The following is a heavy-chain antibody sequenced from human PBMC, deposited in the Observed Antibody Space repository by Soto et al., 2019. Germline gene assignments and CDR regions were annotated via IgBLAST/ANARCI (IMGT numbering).Heavy chain of an antibody. CDR3: ARDPYYYDSSGYWYI. J-gene: IGHJ3*02. D-gene: IGHD3-22*01. V-gene: IGHV1-18*01. CDR2: ISAYNGNT. Sequence: ASVKVSCKASGYTFTSYGISWVRHAPGQGLEWMGWISAYNGNTNYAQKLQGRVTMTTDTSTSTDYMELRSLRSDDTAVYYCARDPYYYDSSGYWYIWGQGTMVTVSS. CDR1: GYTFTSYG.